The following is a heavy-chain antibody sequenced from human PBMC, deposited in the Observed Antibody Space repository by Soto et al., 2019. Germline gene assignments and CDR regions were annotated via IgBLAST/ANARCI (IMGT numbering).Heavy chain of an antibody. CDR2: IIPIFGTA. CDR3: ARPIRAGYDPHYYYYGMDV. D-gene: IGHD5-12*01. CDR1: GGTFSSYA. J-gene: IGHJ6*02. Sequence: SVKVSCKASGGTFSSYAISWVRQAPGQGLEWMGGIIPIFGTANYAQKFQGRVTITADESTSTAYMELSSLRSEDTAVYYCARPIRAGYDPHYYYYGMDVWGQGTTVTVSS. V-gene: IGHV1-69*13.